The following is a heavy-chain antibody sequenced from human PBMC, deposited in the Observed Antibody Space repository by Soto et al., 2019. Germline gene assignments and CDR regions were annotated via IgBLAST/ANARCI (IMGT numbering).Heavy chain of an antibody. CDR2: IAPGNGNT. D-gene: IGHD2-21*01. CDR1: GYTFTDSA. CDR3: AKGSRMWTPDY. J-gene: IGHJ4*02. V-gene: IGHV1-3*01. Sequence: DSVKVSCKASGYTFTDSAIHWVRQAPGQSLELLGWIAPGNGNTKYSQKFQGRVTITRDTSATTAYMELSSLRSEDTAVYYCAKGSRMWTPDYWGQGTLVTVSS.